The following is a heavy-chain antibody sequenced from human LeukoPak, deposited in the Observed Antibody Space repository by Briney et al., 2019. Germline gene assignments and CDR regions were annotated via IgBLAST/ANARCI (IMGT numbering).Heavy chain of an antibody. Sequence: GGSLRLSCAASGFTFSSCWMSWVRQAPGKGLEWVANIKQDGSEKYYVDSVKGRFTISRDNAKNSLYLQMNSLRAEDTAVCYCARGTIAAAGYYYFDYWGQGTQVTVSS. CDR3: ARGTIAAAGYYYFDY. CDR2: IKQDGSEK. CDR1: GFTFSSCW. J-gene: IGHJ4*02. D-gene: IGHD6-13*01. V-gene: IGHV3-7*04.